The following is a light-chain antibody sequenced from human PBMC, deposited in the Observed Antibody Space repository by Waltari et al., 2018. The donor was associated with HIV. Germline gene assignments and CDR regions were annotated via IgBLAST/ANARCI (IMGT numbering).Light chain of an antibody. Sequence: DILMIQSPDFLTVSPGQRATIYCMSSLTVLVNSHVQNNLAWYQQKSGQPPKLLFYWASDRQSGVPARFSDSGSGTDFTLTISSLQAEDVALYYCQQYYSYPQTFGQGNKVEIK. CDR1: LTVLVNSHVQNN. CDR2: WAS. V-gene: IGKV4-1*01. CDR3: QQYYSYPQT. J-gene: IGKJ1*01.